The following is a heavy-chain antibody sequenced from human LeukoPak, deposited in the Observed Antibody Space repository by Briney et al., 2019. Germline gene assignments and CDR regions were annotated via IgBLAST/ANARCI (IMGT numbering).Heavy chain of an antibody. J-gene: IGHJ4*02. Sequence: GGPLRLSCAASGFTVSRYRMSWVRQAPGKGLEWGSAISGSGDSTYYADSVKGRFTISRDYSKNMVYLQMNSLRGEDTAVYYCAKVTWSTTGTTPYVYWGQGTLVTVSS. CDR2: ISGSGDST. V-gene: IGHV3-23*01. D-gene: IGHD1-1*01. CDR1: GFTVSRYR. CDR3: AKVTWSTTGTTPYVY.